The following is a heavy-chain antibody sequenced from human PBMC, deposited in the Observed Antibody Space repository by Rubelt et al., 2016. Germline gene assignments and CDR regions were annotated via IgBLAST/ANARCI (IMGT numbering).Heavy chain of an antibody. D-gene: IGHD3-10*01. V-gene: IGHV3-48*01. CDR3: ARDQFFYGSGSYRGPFDI. CDR1: GFTFSSYS. J-gene: IGHJ3*02. Sequence: VESGGGLVQPGGSLRLSCAASGFTFSSYSMNWVRQAPGKGLEWVSYISSSSSTIYYADSVKGRFTISRDNAKNSLYLQMNSLRAEDTAVYYCARDQFFYGSGSYRGPFDIWGQGTTVTVSS. CDR2: ISSSSSTI.